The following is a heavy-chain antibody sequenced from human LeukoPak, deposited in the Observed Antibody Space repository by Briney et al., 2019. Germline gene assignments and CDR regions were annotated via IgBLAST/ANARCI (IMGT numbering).Heavy chain of an antibody. J-gene: IGHJ6*02. D-gene: IGHD3-9*01. CDR1: GFTFSSYA. V-gene: IGHV3-30*04. CDR3: AGDLGGPQYYDILTGFYYYYYYGMDV. Sequence: GGSLRLSCAASGFTFSSYAMHWVRQAPGKGLEWVAVISYDGSNKYYADSVKGRFTISRDNSKNTLYLQMNSLRAEDTAVYYCAGDLGGPQYYDILTGFYYYYYYGMDVWGQGTTVTVSS. CDR2: ISYDGSNK.